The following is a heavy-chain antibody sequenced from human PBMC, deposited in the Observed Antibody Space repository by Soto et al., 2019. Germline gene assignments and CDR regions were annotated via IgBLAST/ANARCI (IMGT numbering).Heavy chain of an antibody. J-gene: IGHJ3*01. V-gene: IGHV1-2*04. CDR2: INPNSGGT. CDR1: GYTFTGYY. CDR3: ARAITPYYVVLTGQYPRDAIHV. Sequence: ASVKVSCKASGYTFTGYYMHWVRQAPGQGLEWMGWINPNSGGTNYAQKFQGWVTMTRDTSISTAYMELSRLRSDDTAVYYCARAITPYYVVLTGQYPRDAIHVSGPGTIVTVSS. D-gene: IGHD3-9*01.